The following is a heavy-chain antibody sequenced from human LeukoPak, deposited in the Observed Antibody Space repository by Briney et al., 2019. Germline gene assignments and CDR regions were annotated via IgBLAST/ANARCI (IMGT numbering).Heavy chain of an antibody. J-gene: IGHJ6*03. CDR2: IYTSGST. CDR1: GGSISSYY. D-gene: IGHD3-10*01. CDR3: ARVLWFGELLKGYYYYYYMDV. Sequence: SETLSLTCTVSGGSISSYYWSWIRQPAGKGLEWIGRIYTSGSTNYNPSLKSRVTISVDTSKNQFSLKLSSVTAADTAVYYCARVLWFGELLKGYYYYYYMDVWGKGTTVTVSS. V-gene: IGHV4-4*07.